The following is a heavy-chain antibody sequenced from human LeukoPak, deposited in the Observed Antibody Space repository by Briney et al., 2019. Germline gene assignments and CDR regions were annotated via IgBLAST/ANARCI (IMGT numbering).Heavy chain of an antibody. J-gene: IGHJ4*02. CDR3: AKAPSSSSWYLGDY. D-gene: IGHD6-13*01. CDR1: GFTFSNYA. Sequence: GRSLRLSCAASGFTFSNYAIHWVRQAPGKGLEWVAVISYDGSNKYYADSVKGRFTISRDNSKNTLYLQMNSLRAEDTAVYYCAKAPSSSSWYLGDYWGQGTLVTVSS. V-gene: IGHV3-30-3*01. CDR2: ISYDGSNK.